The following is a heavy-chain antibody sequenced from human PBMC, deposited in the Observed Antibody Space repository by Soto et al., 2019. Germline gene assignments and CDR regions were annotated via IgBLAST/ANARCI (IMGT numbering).Heavy chain of an antibody. J-gene: IGHJ4*02. CDR3: ARHSWLVTAIDY. Sequence: SETLSLTCAVSGGSISSSNWWSWVRQPPGKGLEWIGEIYHSGSTNFNPSLKSRVTISVDKSKNQFSLKLSSVTAADTAVYYCARHSWLVTAIDYWGQGTLVTVSS. D-gene: IGHD6-19*01. CDR1: GGSISSSNW. CDR2: IYHSGST. V-gene: IGHV4-4*02.